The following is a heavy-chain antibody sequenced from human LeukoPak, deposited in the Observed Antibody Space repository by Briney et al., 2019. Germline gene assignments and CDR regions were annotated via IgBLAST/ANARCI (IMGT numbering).Heavy chain of an antibody. V-gene: IGHV3-15*01. D-gene: IGHD1-26*01. J-gene: IGHJ4*02. CDR3: ITGRIGGDVSGELK. CDR1: GFTLSNAW. CDR2: VTSKTDGAIT. Sequence: GGSLRLSCAASGFTLSNAWMTWVRQAPGKGLEWVGRVTSKTDGAITDYAAPVKGRFIMSRDDSRNTLYLQMNSLKTEDTAVYYCITGRIGGDVSGELKGGQGTLVTVSS.